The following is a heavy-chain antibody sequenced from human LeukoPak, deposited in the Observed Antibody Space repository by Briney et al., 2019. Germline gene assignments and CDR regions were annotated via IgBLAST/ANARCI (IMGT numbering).Heavy chain of an antibody. CDR3: ARVLRKAAAGDLDP. J-gene: IGHJ5*02. Sequence: ASVTVSCKASGYTFIRNGISWVRQAPGQGLEWMGWISPYNENRKYLQKLQGRVTLSTDTSTSTAYMELRSLTSDDTAVYYCARVLRKAAAGDLDPWGQGTLVTVSS. D-gene: IGHD6-13*01. CDR1: GYTFIRNG. V-gene: IGHV1-18*01. CDR2: ISPYNENR.